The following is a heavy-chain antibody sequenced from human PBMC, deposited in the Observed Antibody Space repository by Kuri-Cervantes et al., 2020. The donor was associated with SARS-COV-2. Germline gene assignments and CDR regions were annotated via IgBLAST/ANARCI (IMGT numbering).Heavy chain of an antibody. D-gene: IGHD3-16*01. J-gene: IGHJ4*02. CDR2: LSPVLRTT. CDR1: GYTFTSYG. CDR3: AVGGEYQMLGPYLNY. V-gene: IGHV1-69*04. Sequence: SVKVSCKASGYTFTSYGISWVRQAPGQGLEWMGRLSPVLRTTHYAQKFQGRLTITADNSTTTAYMDPGSLKSDDTAVYYCAVGGEYQMLGPYLNYWGQGTLVTVSS.